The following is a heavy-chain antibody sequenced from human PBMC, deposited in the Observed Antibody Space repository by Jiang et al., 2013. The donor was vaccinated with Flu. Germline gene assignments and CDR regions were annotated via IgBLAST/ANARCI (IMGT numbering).Heavy chain of an antibody. V-gene: IGHV7-4-1*02. Sequence: QSGSELKKPGASVKISCKTSGYSFTTYSINWVRQAPGQGLEWMGWINPNTGNPIYAQGFTGRFVFSLDTSVSTAYLQINNLEAEDTAVYYCARRSPTDYWGQGTLVTVSS. CDR2: INPNTGNP. CDR1: GYSFTTYS. CDR3: ARRSPTDY. J-gene: IGHJ1*01. D-gene: IGHD4-17*01.